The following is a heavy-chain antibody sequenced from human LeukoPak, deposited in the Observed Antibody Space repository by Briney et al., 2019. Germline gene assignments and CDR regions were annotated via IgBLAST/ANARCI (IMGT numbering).Heavy chain of an antibody. CDR2: ITGSGDWA. CDR3: ATEGDIGFGYRY. Sequence: GGSLRLSCAASGLTFSSYAMMWLRQAPGQGLEWVSAITGSGDWALYADSVKGRFTISRDNSKNTLYLQMNSLRAEDTAVYYCATEGDIGFGYRYWGQGTLVTVSS. J-gene: IGHJ4*02. CDR1: GLTFSSYA. V-gene: IGHV3-23*01. D-gene: IGHD5-18*01.